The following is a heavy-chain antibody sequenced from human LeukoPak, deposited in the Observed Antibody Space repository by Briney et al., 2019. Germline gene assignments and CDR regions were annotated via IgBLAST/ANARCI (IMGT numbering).Heavy chain of an antibody. J-gene: IGHJ4*02. CDR3: ARELRLGELSLTPYY. Sequence: ASVKVSCKASGYTFTGYYIHWVRQAPGQGLEWMGWINPNSGGTNYAQKFQGRVTMTRDTSISTTYVELSRLRSDDTAMYYCARELRLGELSLTPYYWGQGTLVTVSS. V-gene: IGHV1-2*02. D-gene: IGHD3-16*02. CDR2: INPNSGGT. CDR1: GYTFTGYY.